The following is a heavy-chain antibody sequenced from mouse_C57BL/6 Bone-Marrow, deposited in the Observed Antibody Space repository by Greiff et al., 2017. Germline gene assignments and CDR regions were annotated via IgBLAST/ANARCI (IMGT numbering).Heavy chain of an antibody. V-gene: IGHV6-3*01. Sequence: EVKLVESGGGLVQPGGSMKLSCVASGFTFSNYWMNWVRQSPEKGLEWVAQIRMKSDNYATHYAESVKGRFTISRDDSKSSVYLQMNNLRAEDTGIYYCTGPYDYDEGPWFAYWGQGTLVTVSA. D-gene: IGHD2-4*01. J-gene: IGHJ3*01. CDR1: GFTFSNYW. CDR3: TGPYDYDEGPWFAY. CDR2: IRMKSDNYAT.